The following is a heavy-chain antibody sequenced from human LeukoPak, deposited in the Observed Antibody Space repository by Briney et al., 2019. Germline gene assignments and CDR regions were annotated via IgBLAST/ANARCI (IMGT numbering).Heavy chain of an antibody. Sequence: GSLRLSCAASGFTFSRFNMQWVRQPPGKGLEWIGEIYHSGSTNYNPSLKSRVTISVDKSKNQFSLKLSSVTAADTAVYYCAREPGGSNDYWGQGTLVTVSS. J-gene: IGHJ4*02. CDR3: AREPGGSNDY. CDR2: IYHSGST. CDR1: GFTFSRFNM. V-gene: IGHV4-4*02. D-gene: IGHD1-26*01.